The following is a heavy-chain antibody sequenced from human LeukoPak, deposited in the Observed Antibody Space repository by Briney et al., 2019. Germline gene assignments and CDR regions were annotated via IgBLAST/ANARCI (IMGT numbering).Heavy chain of an antibody. CDR2: IIPILGIA. J-gene: IGHJ4*02. CDR1: GGTSSSYA. Sequence: ASVKVSCKASGGTSSSYAISWVRQAPGQGLEWMGRIIPILGIANYAQKFQGRVTITADKSTSTAYMELSSLRSEDTAVYYCAGHGGNAAFDYWGQGTLVTVSS. CDR3: AGHGGNAAFDY. V-gene: IGHV1-69*04. D-gene: IGHD4-23*01.